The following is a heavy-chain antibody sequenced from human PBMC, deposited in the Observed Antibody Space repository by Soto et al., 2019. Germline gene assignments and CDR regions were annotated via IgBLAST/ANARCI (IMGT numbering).Heavy chain of an antibody. V-gene: IGHV1-69*01. CDR3: ARVGYCSGGSCYSGYYYYGMDV. Sequence: QVQLVQSGAEVKKPGSSVKVSCKASGGTFSSYAISWVRQAPGQGLEWMGGIIPIFGTANYAQKFQGRVTITADESTSTAYMELSSLRSEDTAVYYCARVGYCSGGSCYSGYYYYGMDVWGQGTTVTVSS. D-gene: IGHD2-15*01. CDR1: GGTFSSYA. CDR2: IIPIFGTA. J-gene: IGHJ6*02.